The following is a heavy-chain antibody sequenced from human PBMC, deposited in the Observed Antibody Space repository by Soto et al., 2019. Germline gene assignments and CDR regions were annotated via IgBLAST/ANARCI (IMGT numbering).Heavy chain of an antibody. Sequence: LTCTVSGGSISSGGYYWSWIRQHPGKGLEWIGYIYYSGSTYYNPSLKSRVTISVDTSKNQFSLKLSSVTAADTAVYYCARDLNYGDSNWFDPWGQGTLVTVSS. V-gene: IGHV4-31*03. J-gene: IGHJ5*02. D-gene: IGHD4-17*01. CDR1: GGSISSGGYY. CDR2: IYYSGST. CDR3: ARDLNYGDSNWFDP.